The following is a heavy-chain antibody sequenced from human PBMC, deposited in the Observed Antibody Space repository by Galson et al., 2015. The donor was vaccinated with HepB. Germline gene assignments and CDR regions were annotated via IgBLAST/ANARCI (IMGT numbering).Heavy chain of an antibody. CDR2: ISHSGST. CDR3: ARKGRNFDY. V-gene: IGHV4-34*01. Sequence: LSLTCAVYGGSFSGYYWSWIRQPPGKGLEWIGEISHSGSTKYNPSLKSRVTISVDTSKSQFSLKLNSATAAETAVYYCARKGRNFDYWGQGILVTVSS. CDR1: GGSFSGYY. J-gene: IGHJ4*02.